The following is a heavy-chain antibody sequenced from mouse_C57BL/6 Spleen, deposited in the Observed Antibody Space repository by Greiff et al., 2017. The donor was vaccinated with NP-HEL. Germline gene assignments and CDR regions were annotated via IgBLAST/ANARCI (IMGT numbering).Heavy chain of an antibody. CDR1: GFTFSDYG. V-gene: IGHV5-17*01. Sequence: EVQLQQSGGGLVKPGGSLKLSCAASGFTFSDYGMHWVRQAPEKGLEWVAYISSGSSTIYYADTVKGRFTISRGNAKNTLFLQMTSLRSEDTAMYYCARRWYYFDYWGQGTTLTVAS. J-gene: IGHJ2*01. CDR3: ARRWYYFDY. CDR2: ISSGSSTI.